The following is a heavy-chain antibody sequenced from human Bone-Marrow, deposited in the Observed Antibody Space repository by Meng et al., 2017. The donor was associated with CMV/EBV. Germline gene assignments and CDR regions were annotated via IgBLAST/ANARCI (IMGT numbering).Heavy chain of an antibody. CDR1: GGTFSSYT. D-gene: IGHD3-22*01. J-gene: IGHJ6*02. CDR3: ARDSTNHADSSGYYYYGMDV. Sequence: ASVKVSCKASGGTFSSYTISWVRQAPGQGLEWMGWINPNSGGTNYAQKFQGRVTMTRDTSISTAYMELSRLRSDDTAVYYCARDSTNHADSSGYYYYGMDVWGQGTTVTVSS. V-gene: IGHV1-2*02. CDR2: INPNSGGT.